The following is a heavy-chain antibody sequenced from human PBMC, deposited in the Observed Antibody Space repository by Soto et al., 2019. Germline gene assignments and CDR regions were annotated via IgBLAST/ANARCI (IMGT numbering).Heavy chain of an antibody. Sequence: QVQLQQWGAGLLKPSETLSLTCAVYGGSFSGYYWSWIRQPPGKGLEWIGEINPSGSTNYTPSLKRRVTISGDTPTNQFALKLTSVTAADTAVYYCARGRDGGAASWGQGAQVPVSS. CDR1: GGSFSGYY. J-gene: IGHJ5*02. CDR2: INPSGST. V-gene: IGHV4-34*01. D-gene: IGHD4-17*01. CDR3: ARGRDGGAAS.